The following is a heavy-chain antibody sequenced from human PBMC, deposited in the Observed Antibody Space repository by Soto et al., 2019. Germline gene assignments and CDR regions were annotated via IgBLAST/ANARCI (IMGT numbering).Heavy chain of an antibody. J-gene: IGHJ4*02. Sequence: QVQLQESGPGLVKPSETLSLTCTVSGGSISSYYWSWIRQPPGKGLEWIGYIYYSGSTNYNPSLKSRVTLSLDTSKNQFSLKLSSVTAADTAVYYCARGVLYDFWSGYYPPFDYWGQGTLVTVSS. CDR2: IYYSGST. CDR3: ARGVLYDFWSGYYPPFDY. V-gene: IGHV4-59*08. D-gene: IGHD3-3*01. CDR1: GGSISSYY.